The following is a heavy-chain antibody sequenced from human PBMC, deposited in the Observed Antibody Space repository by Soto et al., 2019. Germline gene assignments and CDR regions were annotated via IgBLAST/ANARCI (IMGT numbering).Heavy chain of an antibody. CDR3: AKSFDSGIAVAALDP. D-gene: IGHD6-19*01. CDR2: ISYDGSNK. J-gene: IGHJ5*02. V-gene: IGHV3-30*18. Sequence: QSGGSLRLSCAASGFTFSSYGMHWVRQAPGKGLEWVAVISYDGSNKYYADSVKGRFTISRDNSKNTLYLQMNSLRAEDTAVYYCAKSFDSGIAVAALDPWGQGTLVTVSS. CDR1: GFTFSSYG.